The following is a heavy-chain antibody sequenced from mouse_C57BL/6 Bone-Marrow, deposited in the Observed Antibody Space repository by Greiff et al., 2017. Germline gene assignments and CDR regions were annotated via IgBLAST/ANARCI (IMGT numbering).Heavy chain of an antibody. V-gene: IGHV1-74*01. J-gene: IGHJ4*01. CDR3: AIFAMDY. CDR1: GYTFTGYW. Sequence: VKLVQPGAGLVQPGGSVKVSCKASGYTFTGYWMHWVQQRPGQGLEWIGKIHHSGSDTNYTQKFKGKVTLTVDKSTSTAYLQLSSLTSEDSAVYYCAIFAMDYWGQGTSVTVSA. CDR2: IHHSGSDT.